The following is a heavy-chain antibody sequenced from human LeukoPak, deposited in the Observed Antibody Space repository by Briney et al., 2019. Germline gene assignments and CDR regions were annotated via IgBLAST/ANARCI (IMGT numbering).Heavy chain of an antibody. D-gene: IGHD1-14*01. CDR1: GGSFSGYY. CDR3: ARSESYYYMDV. CDR2: IDHNGST. J-gene: IGHJ6*03. V-gene: IGHV4-34*01. Sequence: PSETLSLTCAVYGGSFSGYYWSWIRQSPGKGLEWIGEIDHNGSTNYNPSLKSRVTISVDTSKNQFSLRLTSVTAADTAVYYCARSESYYYMDVWGKGTTVTVSS.